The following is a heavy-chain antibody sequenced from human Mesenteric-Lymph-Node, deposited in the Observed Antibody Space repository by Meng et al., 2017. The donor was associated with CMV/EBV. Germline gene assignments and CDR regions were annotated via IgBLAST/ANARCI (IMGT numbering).Heavy chain of an antibody. CDR2: IYHSGST. D-gene: IGHD2-21*02. V-gene: IGHV4-4*02. J-gene: IGHJ5*02. CDR3: ARVVYCGGDCYTPWFDP. CDR1: GSTSSSNW. Sequence: GSTSSSNWWSWVRQPPGKGLEWIGEIYHSGSTNYNPSLKSRVTISVDKSKNQFSLKLSSVTAADTAVYYCARVVYCGGDCYTPWFDPWGQGTLVTVSS.